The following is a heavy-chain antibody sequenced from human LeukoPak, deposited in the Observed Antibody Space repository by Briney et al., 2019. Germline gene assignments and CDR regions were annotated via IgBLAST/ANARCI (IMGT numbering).Heavy chain of an antibody. CDR3: VRGLLWFGELSPPGY. V-gene: IGHV1-3*01. D-gene: IGHD3-10*01. CDR1: GYTFTNYA. CDR2: INAGNGNT. J-gene: IGHJ4*02. Sequence: ASVKVSCKASGYTFTNYAIHWVRQTPGQRLEWMGWINAGNGNTKFSQNFQGRVTIARDTAATTAYMDLNSLRSEGTAVYYCVRGLLWFGELSPPGYWGQGTLVTVSS.